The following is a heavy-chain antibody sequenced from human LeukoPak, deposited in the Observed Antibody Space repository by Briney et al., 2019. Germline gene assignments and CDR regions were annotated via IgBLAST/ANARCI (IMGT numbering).Heavy chain of an antibody. Sequence: GGSLRLSCAGSGFIFSNFAMSWVRLAPGKGLEWVSIISGSGGSASYADSVKGRFTISRDNSKNTLYLQMNSLRAEDTAVYYCAKDGGYREHYMDVWGKGTTVTVSS. CDR2: ISGSGGSA. D-gene: IGHD3-16*01. CDR3: AKDGGYREHYMDV. V-gene: IGHV3-23*01. J-gene: IGHJ6*03. CDR1: GFIFSNFA.